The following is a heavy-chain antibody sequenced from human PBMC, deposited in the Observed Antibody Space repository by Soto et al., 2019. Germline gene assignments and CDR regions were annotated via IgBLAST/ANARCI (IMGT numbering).Heavy chain of an antibody. CDR1: GFTFSSFG. Sequence: QVQLVESGGGVIQPGRSLKLSCVVSGFTFSSFGMHWVRQAPGRGLEWVAVISPDGGSKSYADSVKGRITISRDNSKNILYLQMNSVRPEDTAVYSCARTPYCSTSGCFEQVSGFDYWGQGTLVTVSS. V-gene: IGHV3-30*03. D-gene: IGHD2-2*01. CDR3: ARTPYCSTSGCFEQVSGFDY. CDR2: ISPDGGSK. J-gene: IGHJ4*02.